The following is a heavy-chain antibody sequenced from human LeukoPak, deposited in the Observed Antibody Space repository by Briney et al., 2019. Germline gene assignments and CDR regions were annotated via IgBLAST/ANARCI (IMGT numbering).Heavy chain of an antibody. Sequence: TSETLSLTCTVSNGSISFYFWSWIRQPAGKGLEWIGRINGNGGTNYNPSLKSRVTMSVDTSKSQFSLKLRSVTAADTAVYYCARDVGVVVTAIGYWGQGTLVTVSS. CDR3: ARDVGVVVTAIGY. CDR1: NGSISFYF. V-gene: IGHV4-4*07. D-gene: IGHD2-21*02. CDR2: INGNGGT. J-gene: IGHJ4*02.